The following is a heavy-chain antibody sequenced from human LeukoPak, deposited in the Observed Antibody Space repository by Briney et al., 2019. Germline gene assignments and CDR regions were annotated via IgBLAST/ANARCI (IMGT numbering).Heavy chain of an antibody. V-gene: IGHV3-23*01. CDR1: GFTFSNYA. Sequence: GGSLRLSCAASGFTFSNYAINWVRQTPGKGLEWISVISDSGVTTYYTDSVMGRFTVSRDNSKNTVYLQMNSLRAEDAAVYYCAKEIRGYGVFDSWGQGTLVTVSS. J-gene: IGHJ4*02. D-gene: IGHD2-8*01. CDR2: ISDSGVTT. CDR3: AKEIRGYGVFDS.